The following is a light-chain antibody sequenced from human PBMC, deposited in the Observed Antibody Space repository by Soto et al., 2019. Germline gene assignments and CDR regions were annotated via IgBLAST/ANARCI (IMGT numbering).Light chain of an antibody. Sequence: ESVLTQSPGTLSLSPGERATLSCRASQSVSNNYLAWYQQKPGQAPRLLIYGASTRAPGIPARFSGSGSGTEFTLTISSLQSEDFAVYYCQQYNNWPRTFGQGTKVDIK. CDR1: QSVSNN. V-gene: IGKV3-15*01. CDR3: QQYNNWPRT. J-gene: IGKJ1*01. CDR2: GAS.